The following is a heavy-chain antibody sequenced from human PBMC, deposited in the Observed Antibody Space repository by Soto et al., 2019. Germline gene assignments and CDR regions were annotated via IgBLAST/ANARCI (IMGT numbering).Heavy chain of an antibody. Sequence: PGGSLRLSCTGSGFTFSSSTMTWVRQGPGKGLEWVSGVYDADGKYYADSVKGRFTTSRDSSKTIVYLEMNDLGPEDTAIYYCATWLQREHAYDVWGQGTTVTVSS. V-gene: IGHV3-23*01. CDR2: VYDADGK. CDR1: GFTFSSST. CDR3: ATWLQREHAYDV. J-gene: IGHJ3*01. D-gene: IGHD1-1*01.